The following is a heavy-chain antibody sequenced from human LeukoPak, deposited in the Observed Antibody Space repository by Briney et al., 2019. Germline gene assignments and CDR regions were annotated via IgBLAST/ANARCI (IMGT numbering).Heavy chain of an antibody. CDR3: AKAGAFWSGYSDY. D-gene: IGHD3-3*01. CDR1: GFTFSSYA. Sequence: GGPLRLSCAASGFTFSSYAMSWVRQAPGKGLEWVSAISGSGGSTYYADSVKGRFTISRDNSKNTLYLQMNSLRAEDTAVYYCAKAGAFWSGYSDYWGQGTLVTVSS. CDR2: ISGSGGST. V-gene: IGHV3-23*01. J-gene: IGHJ4*02.